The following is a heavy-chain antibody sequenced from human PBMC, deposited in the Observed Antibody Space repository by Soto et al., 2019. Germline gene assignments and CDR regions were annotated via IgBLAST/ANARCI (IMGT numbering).Heavy chain of an antibody. D-gene: IGHD4-17*01. Sequence: GGSLRLSCAASGFTFSSYAMSWVRQAPGKGLEWVSAISGSGGSTYYADSVKGRFTISRDNSKNTLYLQMNSLRAEDTAVYYCAIRRGYGDYVPGRSNWFDPWGQGTLVTVSS. CDR3: AIRRGYGDYVPGRSNWFDP. CDR2: ISGSGGST. CDR1: GFTFSSYA. J-gene: IGHJ5*02. V-gene: IGHV3-23*01.